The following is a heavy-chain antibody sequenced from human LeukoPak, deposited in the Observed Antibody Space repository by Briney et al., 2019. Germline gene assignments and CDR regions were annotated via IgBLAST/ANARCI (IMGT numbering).Heavy chain of an antibody. CDR2: INTDGSST. CDR3: ARDSGKRFDY. J-gene: IGHJ4*02. D-gene: IGHD5-12*01. Sequence: GGSLTLSCGASVFHFSSYWMQCVRQAPGKGLVWVSIINTDGSSTTYADSVKGRFTISRDNSKNTLYLQMSRLRAEDTAVYYFARDSGKRFDYWGQGTLVTVSS. CDR1: VFHFSSYW. V-gene: IGHV3-74*01.